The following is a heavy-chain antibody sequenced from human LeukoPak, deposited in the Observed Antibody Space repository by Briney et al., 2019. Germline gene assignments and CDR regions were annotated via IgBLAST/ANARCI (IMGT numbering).Heavy chain of an antibody. CDR3: AKEHAGTGPYYFDQ. V-gene: IGHV3-23*01. D-gene: IGHD1-1*01. CDR2: ISGSSGT. Sequence: GGSLRLSCAASGSTFSFYAMSWVRQAPGRGLEWVSSISGSSGTYYADSVKGRFTISRDNSKDTLSLQMNSLRAEDTATYYCAKEHAGTGPYYFDQWGQGTLVTVSS. J-gene: IGHJ4*02. CDR1: GSTFSFYA.